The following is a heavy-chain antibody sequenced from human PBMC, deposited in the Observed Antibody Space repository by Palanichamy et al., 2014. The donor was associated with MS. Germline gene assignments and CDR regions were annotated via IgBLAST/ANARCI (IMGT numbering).Heavy chain of an antibody. D-gene: IGHD1-14*01. Sequence: EVQLVESGGGLVQPGGSLRLSCAAAGFNRFWMHWVRQAPGKGLVWVPRINGVGSWTNYVDSVKGRFTISRDNAKNTVYLQMNNLRAEDTAIYFCAGGVDGIPPFDNQFDYWGQGTLVTVSS. CDR2: INGVGSWT. V-gene: IGHV3-74*01. CDR1: GFNRFW. CDR3: AGGVDGIPPFDNQFDY. J-gene: IGHJ4*02.